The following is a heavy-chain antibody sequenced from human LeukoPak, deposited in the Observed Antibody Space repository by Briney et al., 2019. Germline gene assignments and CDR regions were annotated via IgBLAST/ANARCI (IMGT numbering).Heavy chain of an antibody. D-gene: IGHD3-16*02. Sequence: GLSVRLSCGASGFTFSSYAMSWVRQAPGKGLEWVSAISGSGGSTYYADSVKGRFTISRDNAKITLYLQMNSLRAEDTAVYYCAKRDRAENCFDCWGQGTLVTVPS. CDR1: GFTFSSYA. CDR2: ISGSGGST. J-gene: IGHJ4*02. V-gene: IGHV3-23*01. CDR3: AKRDRAENCFDC.